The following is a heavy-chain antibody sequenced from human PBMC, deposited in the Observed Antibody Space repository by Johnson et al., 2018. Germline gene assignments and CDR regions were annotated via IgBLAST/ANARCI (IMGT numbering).Heavy chain of an antibody. CDR1: YW. CDR2: IKQDGSEK. CDR3: ARISKYYYDYYGMDV. V-gene: IGHV3-7*01. J-gene: IGHJ6*04. Sequence: YWMNWVRPAPGKGLEWVANIKQDGSEKYYVDSVKGRFTISRDNAKNSLYLQMNSLRAEDTAVYYCARISKYYYDYYGMDVWGKGTTVTVSS.